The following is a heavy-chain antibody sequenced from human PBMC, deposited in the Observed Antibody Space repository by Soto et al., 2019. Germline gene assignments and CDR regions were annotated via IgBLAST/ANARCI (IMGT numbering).Heavy chain of an antibody. D-gene: IGHD3-3*02. J-gene: IGHJ4*02. Sequence: PSETLSLTCTVSGGSIGSFYWSWIRQPPGATLEWIGYIYASGTTTYNPYLESRVTMSVDMPNNEFSLDLTSVTAADTAVYYCARSHSFDGSIYHYYFDFWGQGTLVTVSS. V-gene: IGHV4-59*01. CDR1: GGSIGSFY. CDR2: IYASGTT. CDR3: ARSHSFDGSIYHYYFDF.